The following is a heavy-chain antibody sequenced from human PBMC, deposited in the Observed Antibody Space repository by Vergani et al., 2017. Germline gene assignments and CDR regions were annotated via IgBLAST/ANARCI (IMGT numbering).Heavy chain of an antibody. J-gene: IGHJ5*02. Sequence: QVQLQESGPGLVKPSETLSLTCTVSGSSVSSGSYYWSWIRQPPGKGLGWIGDINYSGSTNYSPSLKSRVPISVDTYKNQFSLKPSSVTAADTAVFFCARRRRLAYCGRDCSSGSWWIDPWGQGTLVTVSS. CDR1: GSSVSSGSYY. CDR2: INYSGST. D-gene: IGHD2-21*02. V-gene: IGHV4-61*01. CDR3: ARRRRLAYCGRDCSSGSWWIDP.